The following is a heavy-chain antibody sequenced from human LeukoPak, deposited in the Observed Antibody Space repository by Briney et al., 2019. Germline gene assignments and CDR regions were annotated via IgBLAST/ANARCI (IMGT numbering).Heavy chain of an antibody. V-gene: IGHV3-30*02. CDR2: IRYDGSNK. CDR1: GFTFSSYG. D-gene: IGHD6-13*01. CDR3: AKDPTTYTSWFDP. J-gene: IGHJ5*02. Sequence: GGSLRLSCAASGFTFSSYGMHWVRQAPGKGLEWVAFIRYDGSNKYYADSVKGRFTISRDNYKNTLYLQMNSLRAEDTAVYYCAKDPTTYTSWFDPWGQGTLVTVSS.